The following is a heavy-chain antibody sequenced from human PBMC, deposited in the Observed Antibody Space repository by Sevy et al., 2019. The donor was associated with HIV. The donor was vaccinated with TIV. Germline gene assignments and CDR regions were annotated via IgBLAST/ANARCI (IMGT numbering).Heavy chain of an antibody. CDR3: ARNVPGRPLDAFDI. J-gene: IGHJ3*02. CDR1: GYTFTSYD. D-gene: IGHD2-2*01. CDR2: MNPNSGNT. V-gene: IGHV1-8*01. Sequence: ASVKVSCKASGYTFTSYDINWVRQATGQGLEWMGWMNPNSGNTGYAQKFQGRVTMTRNTSISTAYMELSSLRSDDTAVYYCARNVPGRPLDAFDIWGQGTMVTVSS.